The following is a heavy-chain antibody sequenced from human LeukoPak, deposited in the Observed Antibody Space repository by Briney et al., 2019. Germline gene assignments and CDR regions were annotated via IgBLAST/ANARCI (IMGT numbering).Heavy chain of an antibody. CDR3: AREPDCSSTSCAFDI. Sequence: SETLSLTCTVSGGSISSGGYYWSWIRQPPGKGLEWIGYIYHSGSTYYNPSLKSRVTMSVDRSKNQFSLKLSSVTAADTAVYYCAREPDCSSTSCAFDIWGQGTMVTVSS. V-gene: IGHV4-30-2*01. CDR1: GGSISSGGYY. CDR2: IYHSGST. J-gene: IGHJ3*02. D-gene: IGHD2-2*01.